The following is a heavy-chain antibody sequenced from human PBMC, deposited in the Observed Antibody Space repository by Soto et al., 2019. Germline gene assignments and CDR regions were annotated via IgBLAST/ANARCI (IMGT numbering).Heavy chain of an antibody. Sequence: GGSLRLSCAASGFTVSSNYMSWVRQAPGKGLEWVSVIYSGGSTYYADSVKGRFTISRDNSKNTLYLQMNSLRAEDTAVYYCARVAGSYRSWFDPWGQGTLVTVSS. D-gene: IGHD3-16*02. V-gene: IGHV3-66*01. J-gene: IGHJ5*02. CDR3: ARVAGSYRSWFDP. CDR2: IYSGGST. CDR1: GFTVSSNY.